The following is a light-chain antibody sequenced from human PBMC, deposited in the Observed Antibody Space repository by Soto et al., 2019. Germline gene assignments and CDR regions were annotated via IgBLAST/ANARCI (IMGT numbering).Light chain of an antibody. V-gene: IGKV3-15*01. Sequence: EIVVTQSPSTPSVSPLERATLSCRASQSVSINLAWYQQKPGQAPRLLIYGASTRATGIPARFSGSGSGTEFTLTISRLQSEDFAVYHCQHYNSWPRTWTFGQGTKV. CDR3: QHYNSWPRTWT. CDR1: QSVSIN. CDR2: GAS. J-gene: IGKJ1*01.